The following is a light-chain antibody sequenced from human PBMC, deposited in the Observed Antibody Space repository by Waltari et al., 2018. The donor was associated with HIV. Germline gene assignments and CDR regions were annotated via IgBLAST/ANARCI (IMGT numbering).Light chain of an antibody. Sequence: QSVLTQPPSASGAPGHRVIISCSGSRSNIGTNPIIWYQHLPGTAPSLLIDDNNKGPAGVADRCSGSKSGTSGSLAISGLQTEEETDYYCATWDETQNGWGFGAGTKRTGL. J-gene: IGLJ3*02. CDR3: ATWDETQNGWG. CDR2: DNN. CDR1: RSNIGTNP. V-gene: IGLV1-44*01.